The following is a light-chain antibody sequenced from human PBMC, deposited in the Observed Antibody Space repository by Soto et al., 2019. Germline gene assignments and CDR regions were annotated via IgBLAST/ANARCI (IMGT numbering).Light chain of an antibody. Sequence: QSALTQPASVSGSPGQSFTISCTGTSSDVGSYNFVSWYQQHPGKAPKVMIYEGSKRPSGVSNRFSGSKSGNTASLTISGLQAEDEADYYCCSYAGSSTWVFGTGTKLTVL. CDR1: SSDVGSYNF. J-gene: IGLJ1*01. V-gene: IGLV2-23*01. CDR2: EGS. CDR3: CSYAGSSTWV.